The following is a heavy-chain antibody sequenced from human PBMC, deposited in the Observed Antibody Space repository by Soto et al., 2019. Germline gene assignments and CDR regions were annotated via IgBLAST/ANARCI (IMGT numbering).Heavy chain of an antibody. J-gene: IGHJ4*02. CDR3: ARGAYDYVWGSYRYLEGYYFDY. CDR2: IYYSGST. Sequence: PSETLSLTCTVSGGSISSYYWSWIRQPPGKGLEWIGYIYYSGSTNYNPSLKSRVTISVDTSKNQFSLKLSSVTAADTAVYYCARGAYDYVWGSYRYLEGYYFDYWGQGTLVTVSS. V-gene: IGHV4-59*01. CDR1: GGSISSYY. D-gene: IGHD3-16*02.